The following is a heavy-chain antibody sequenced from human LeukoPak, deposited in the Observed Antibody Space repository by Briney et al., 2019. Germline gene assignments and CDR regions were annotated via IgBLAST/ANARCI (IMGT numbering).Heavy chain of an antibody. CDR2: INPNSGGT. Sequence: GASVKLSCKASGYTFTGYYMHWVRQAPGPALEWMGCINPNSGGTNYAQKFQGRVTMTRDTSISTAYMELSRLRCDDTAVDYCARVPHSYSNYEYFQHWGQGTLVTVSS. CDR3: ARVPHSYSNYEYFQH. V-gene: IGHV1-2*02. J-gene: IGHJ1*01. D-gene: IGHD4-11*01. CDR1: GYTFTGYY.